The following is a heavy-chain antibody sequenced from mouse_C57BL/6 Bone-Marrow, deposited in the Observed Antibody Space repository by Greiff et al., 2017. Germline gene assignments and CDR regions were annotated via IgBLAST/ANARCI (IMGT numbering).Heavy chain of an antibody. D-gene: IGHD2-3*01. V-gene: IGHV5-4*01. CDR1: GFTFSSYA. Sequence: EVKLVESGGGLVKPGGSLKLSCAASGFTFSSYAMSWVRQTPEKRLEWVATISDGGSYTYYPDNVKGRFTISRDNAKNNLYLQMSQLKSEDTAMYYCAREGLLWYFDVWGTGTTVTVSS. CDR2: ISDGGSYT. CDR3: AREGLLWYFDV. J-gene: IGHJ1*03.